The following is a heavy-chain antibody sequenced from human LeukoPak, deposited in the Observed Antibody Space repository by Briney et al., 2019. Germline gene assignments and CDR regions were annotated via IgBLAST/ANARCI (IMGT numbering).Heavy chain of an antibody. CDR2: ISGSGDST. Sequence: PGGSLRLSCAASGFALVNYAMSWVRQAPGKGLEWVSAISGSGDSTYYADSVKGRFTISRDNSKNTLYLQMNSLRAEDTAVYYCAKLAGATHLFDYWVQGTMVTVSS. D-gene: IGHD1-26*01. CDR3: AKLAGATHLFDY. CDR1: GFALVNYA. V-gene: IGHV3-23*01. J-gene: IGHJ4*02.